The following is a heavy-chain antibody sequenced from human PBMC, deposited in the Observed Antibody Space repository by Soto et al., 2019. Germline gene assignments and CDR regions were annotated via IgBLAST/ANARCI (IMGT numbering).Heavy chain of an antibody. Sequence: SETLSLTCSVAGASINRFACYWGWSRPPPGKGLDGIATDNYDENTYDNPSRKRRVAISVDTAKNQCSLNLRAVTPADTAIYFAARRDRYYGSPGWFDPCRQGTRVTVAS. CDR3: ARRDRYYGSPGWFDP. CDR2: DNYDENT. V-gene: IGHV4-39*01. D-gene: IGHD3-10*01. J-gene: IGHJ5*01. CDR1: GASINRFACY.